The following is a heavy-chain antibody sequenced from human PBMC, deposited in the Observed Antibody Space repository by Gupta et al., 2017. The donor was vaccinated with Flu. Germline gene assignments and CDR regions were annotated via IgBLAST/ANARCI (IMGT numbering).Heavy chain of an antibody. CDR2: VDPEDNQP. V-gene: IGHV1-69-2*01. CDR1: GYTFTHSY. CDR3: ARPGCGGDCWDY. Sequence: EVQLIQSGAEVKKPGSTVKISCKVSGYTFTHSYIHWVQQAPGNGLEWMGLVDPEDNQPIHAEKFQGRVTFSADTSVDTIYMELRSLTSEETAVYYCARPGCGGDCWDYWGQGTLVTVSS. J-gene: IGHJ4*02. D-gene: IGHD2-21*01.